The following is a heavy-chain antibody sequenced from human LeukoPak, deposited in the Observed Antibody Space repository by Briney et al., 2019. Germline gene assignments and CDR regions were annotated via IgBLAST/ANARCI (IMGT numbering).Heavy chain of an antibody. V-gene: IGHV3-23*01. J-gene: IGHJ5*02. CDR2: ISGSGGST. Sequence: GGSLRLSCEASGFTFSTYAMSWVRQAPGRGLEWVSAISGSGGSTYYADSVKGRFTISRDNSKNTLYLQMNSLRAEDTAVYYCAKALIYYYDSSGYQNWFDPWGQGTLVTVSS. D-gene: IGHD3-22*01. CDR1: GFTFSTYA. CDR3: AKALIYYYDSSGYQNWFDP.